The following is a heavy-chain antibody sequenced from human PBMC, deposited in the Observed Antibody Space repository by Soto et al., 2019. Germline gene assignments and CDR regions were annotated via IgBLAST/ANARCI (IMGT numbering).Heavy chain of an antibody. CDR1: GYSFPNYW. D-gene: IGHD6-13*01. Sequence: GESLKISCKGSGYSFPNYWIAWVRQMPGKVLESMGIIYPDDSDTKYSPSFQGQVTISADKSISTAYLQWSSLKASDSAMYYCARHNRYSSTWFEGWFDPWGRGTLVTVS. CDR3: ARHNRYSSTWFEGWFDP. J-gene: IGHJ5*02. V-gene: IGHV5-51*01. CDR2: IYPDDSDT.